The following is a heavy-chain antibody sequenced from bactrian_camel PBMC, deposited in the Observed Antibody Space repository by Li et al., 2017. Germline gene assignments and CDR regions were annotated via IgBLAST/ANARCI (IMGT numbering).Heavy chain of an antibody. J-gene: IGHJ4*01. CDR3: AADRSRMTTMQTLGFTPRY. CDR2: IDKDGIA. Sequence: QVQLVESGGGSVQAGGSLRLSCAVSTVDYNRRCIGWFRQASGKEREGVAAIDKDGIASYIDSVKGRFTISKDNAKNTLYLQMNSLKPEDTAMYYCAADRSRMTTMQTLGFTPRYWGQGTQVTVSS. V-gene: IGHV3S53*01. D-gene: IGHD3*01. CDR1: TVDYNRRC.